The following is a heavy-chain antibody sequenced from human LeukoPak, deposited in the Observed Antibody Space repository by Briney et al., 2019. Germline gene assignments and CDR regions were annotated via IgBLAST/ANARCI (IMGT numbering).Heavy chain of an antibody. Sequence: GESLKISCHGSGYIFTNYWIGWVRQMPGKGLEWMGIIYPGDSDTRYSPSFQGQVTISADKSISTAYLQWSSLKASDTAMYYCARRGSSVYYYFDYWGQGTLVTVSS. CDR3: ARRGSSVYYYFDY. D-gene: IGHD5/OR15-5a*01. J-gene: IGHJ4*02. V-gene: IGHV5-51*01. CDR2: IYPGDSDT. CDR1: GYIFTNYW.